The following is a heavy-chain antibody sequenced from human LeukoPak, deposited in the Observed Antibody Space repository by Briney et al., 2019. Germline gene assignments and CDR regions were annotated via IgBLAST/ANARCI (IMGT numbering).Heavy chain of an antibody. D-gene: IGHD3-22*01. CDR1: GYTLTELS. Sequence: ASVKVSCKVSGYTLTELSMHWVRQAPGKGLEWMGGFDPEDGETIYAQKFQGRVTMTEDTSTDTAYMELSSLRSEDTAVYYCAQYDSSGYYFAFDIWGQGTMVTVSS. CDR3: AQYDSSGYYFAFDI. J-gene: IGHJ3*02. V-gene: IGHV1-24*01. CDR2: FDPEDGET.